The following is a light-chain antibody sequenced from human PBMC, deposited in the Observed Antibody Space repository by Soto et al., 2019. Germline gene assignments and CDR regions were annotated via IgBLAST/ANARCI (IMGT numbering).Light chain of an antibody. V-gene: IGLV3-21*02. J-gene: IGLJ1*01. CDR1: NMGSKS. CDR3: QVWDSSSDPLYV. Sequence: SYQLTQPPSVSVAPVQTARISCGGNNMGSKSVHWYQQKPGQAPVMVVYDDSERPLGITERFSGSKSGKTATMTISRVEAGDEADYYCQVWDSSSDPLYVFGTGTKVTVL. CDR2: DDS.